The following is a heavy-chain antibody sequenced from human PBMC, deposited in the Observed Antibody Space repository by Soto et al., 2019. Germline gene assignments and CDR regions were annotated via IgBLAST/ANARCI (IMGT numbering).Heavy chain of an antibody. D-gene: IGHD2-21*01. CDR1: GGSISSYY. Sequence: SETLSLTCTVSGGSISSYYWSWIRQPPGKGLEWIGYIYYSGSTNYNPSLKSRVTISVDTSKNQFSLKLSSVTAADTAVYYCARLLLIEHGGVLFDIWGQGTMVTVSS. J-gene: IGHJ3*02. CDR3: ARLLLIEHGGVLFDI. CDR2: IYYSGST. V-gene: IGHV4-59*08.